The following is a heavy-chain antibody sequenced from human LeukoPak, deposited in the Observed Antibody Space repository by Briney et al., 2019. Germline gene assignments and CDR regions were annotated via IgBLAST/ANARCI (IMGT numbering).Heavy chain of an antibody. Sequence: SVKVFCKASGGTFSSYAISWVRQAPGQGLEWMGGIIPIFGTANYAQKFQGRVTITADESTSTAYMELSSLRSEDTAVYYCARAGAAAANFDYWGQGTLVTVSS. CDR3: ARAGAAAANFDY. CDR2: IIPIFGTA. CDR1: GGTFSSYA. J-gene: IGHJ4*02. V-gene: IGHV1-69*01. D-gene: IGHD6-13*01.